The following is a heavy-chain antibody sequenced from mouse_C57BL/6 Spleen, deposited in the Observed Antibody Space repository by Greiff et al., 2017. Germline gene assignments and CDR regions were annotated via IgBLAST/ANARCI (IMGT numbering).Heavy chain of an antibody. CDR2: IRSKSNNYAT. CDR3: GRHRTPGDYIDY. J-gene: IGHJ2*01. V-gene: IGHV10-1*01. Sequence: EVQLVESGGGLVQPTGSLKLSCAASGFSFNTYAMNWVRQAPGKGLEWVARIRSKSNNYATYYADSVKGSFTISSDDSERMLYLQMNNLKTEDTAMYYCGRHRTPGDYIDYWGQGTTLTVSS. CDR1: GFSFNTYA.